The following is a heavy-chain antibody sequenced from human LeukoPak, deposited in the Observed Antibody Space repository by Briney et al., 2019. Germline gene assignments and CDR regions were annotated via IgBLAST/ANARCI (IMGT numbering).Heavy chain of an antibody. Sequence: ASVKVSCKASGYTFTGYYMHWVRQAPGQGLEWMGWINPNSGGTNYAQKFQGRVTMTRDTSISTAYMELSRLRAEDTAVYYCAKDGRYDTYYDFWSAGPTGWFDPWGQGTLVTVSS. CDR3: AKDGRYDTYYDFWSAGPTGWFDP. J-gene: IGHJ5*02. CDR2: INPNSGGT. CDR1: GYTFTGYY. V-gene: IGHV1-2*02. D-gene: IGHD3-3*01.